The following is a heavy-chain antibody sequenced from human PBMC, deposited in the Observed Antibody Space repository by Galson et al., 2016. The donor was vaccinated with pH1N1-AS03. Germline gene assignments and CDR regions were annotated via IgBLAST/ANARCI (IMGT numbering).Heavy chain of an antibody. CDR1: GFTFSIYG. J-gene: IGHJ4*02. CDR2: ISYDGNNK. D-gene: IGHD3-22*01. V-gene: IGHV3-30*03. Sequence: SLRLSCAASGFTFSIYGIHWVRQAPGKGLEWVAVISYDGNNKYYADSVKGRFTISRDNSNNRLYLQMNSLRSGDTAGYYCARDAPPPGDSDSSGIFDHWGQGTLVTVSS. CDR3: ARDAPPPGDSDSSGIFDH.